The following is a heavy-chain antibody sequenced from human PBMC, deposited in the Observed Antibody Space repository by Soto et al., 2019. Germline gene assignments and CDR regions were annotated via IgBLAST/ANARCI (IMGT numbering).Heavy chain of an antibody. CDR3: ARDPRGSYTGNWFDP. V-gene: IGHV3-74*01. CDR1: GFTFSSYW. Sequence: EVQLMESGGGLVQPGGSLRLSCAASGFTFSSYWMHWVRQAPGKGLVWVSRINSDGSSTSYADSVKGRFTISRDNAKNTLYLQMNSLRAEDTAVYYCARDPRGSYTGNWFDPWGQGTLVTVSS. D-gene: IGHD1-26*01. J-gene: IGHJ5*02. CDR2: INSDGSST.